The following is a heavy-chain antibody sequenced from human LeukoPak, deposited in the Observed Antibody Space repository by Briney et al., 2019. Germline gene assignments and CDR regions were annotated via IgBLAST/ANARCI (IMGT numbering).Heavy chain of an antibody. CDR3: AREGYYDIDNWFDP. D-gene: IGHD3-22*01. V-gene: IGHV4-34*01. J-gene: IGHJ5*02. Sequence: FSEAWMSWIRQPPGKGLEWIGEINHSGSTNYNSSLKSRVTISVDTSKNQFSLKLSSVTAADTAVYYCAREGYYDIDNWFDPWGQGTLVTVSS. CDR1: FSEAW. CDR2: INHSGST.